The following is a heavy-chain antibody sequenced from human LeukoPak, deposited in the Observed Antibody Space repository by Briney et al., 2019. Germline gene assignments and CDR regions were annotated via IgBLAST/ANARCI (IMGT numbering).Heavy chain of an antibody. D-gene: IGHD6-13*01. Sequence: PSGTLSLTCTVSGGSISSYYWSWIRQPAGKGLEWIGRIYTSGSTNYNPSLKSRVTMPVDTSKNQFSLKLSSVTAADTAVYYCARDFISAAGNWFDPWGQGTLVTVSS. CDR3: ARDFISAAGNWFDP. CDR2: IYTSGST. J-gene: IGHJ5*02. CDR1: GGSISSYY. V-gene: IGHV4-4*07.